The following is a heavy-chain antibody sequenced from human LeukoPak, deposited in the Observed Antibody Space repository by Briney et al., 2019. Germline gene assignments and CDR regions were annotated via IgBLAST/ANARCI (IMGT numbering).Heavy chain of an antibody. Sequence: GESLKISCKSSGYSFTSYWIAWVRQMPGKGLEWMGILYPGDSDTRYSPSFQGQVTISADRSITTAYLQWSSLKASDTAMYYCARLYLPYTSAWYGSAFGIWGQGTMVTVSS. D-gene: IGHD6-13*01. V-gene: IGHV5-51*01. CDR3: ARLYLPYTSAWYGSAFGI. CDR2: LYPGDSDT. CDR1: GYSFTSYW. J-gene: IGHJ3*02.